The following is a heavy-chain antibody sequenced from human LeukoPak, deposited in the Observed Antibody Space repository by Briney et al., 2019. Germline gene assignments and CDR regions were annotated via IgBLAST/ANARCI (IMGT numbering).Heavy chain of an antibody. CDR1: EFTFSNYN. V-gene: IGHV3-48*01. D-gene: IGHD3-22*01. CDR3: ARGESSSGYYTPPFDY. CDR2: ISSSSSTI. J-gene: IGHJ4*02. Sequence: GGSLRLSCAASEFTFSNYNMNWVRQAPGKGLEWLSYISSSSSTIYYADSVKGRFTISRDKSKNTLYLQMNSLRAEDAAVYYCARGESSSGYYTPPFDYWGQGTLVTVSS.